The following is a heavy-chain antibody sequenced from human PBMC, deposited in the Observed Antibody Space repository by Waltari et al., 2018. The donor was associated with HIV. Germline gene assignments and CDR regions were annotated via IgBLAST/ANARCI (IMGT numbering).Heavy chain of an antibody. D-gene: IGHD3-16*01. J-gene: IGHJ2*01. CDR1: GFTFSSYA. CDR3: ARDLGGYWYFDL. CDR2: ISAGGFST. Sequence: EVQLLESGGGLVQPGGSLRLSCAASGFTFSSYAMRWVRQAPGKRLEWVSAISAGGFSTYYADSVKGRFTISRDNSKNTVYLQMNSLRGEDTAVYYCARDLGGYWYFDLWGRGTLVTVSS. V-gene: IGHV3-23*01.